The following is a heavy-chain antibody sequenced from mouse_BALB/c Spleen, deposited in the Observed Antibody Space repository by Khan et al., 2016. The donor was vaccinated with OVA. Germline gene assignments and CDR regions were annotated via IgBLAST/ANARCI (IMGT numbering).Heavy chain of an antibody. CDR3: ARSSYRYDFTY. CDR1: GFSLITYG. Sequence: QVQLKQSGPGLVQPSQNLSITCTVSGFSLITYGVHWVRQSPGKGLEWLGVIWSGGSTDYNEAFISRLSISKDNSKSQVFFKMNSLQSDDTAIYYCARSSYRYDFTYWGRGTRVTVSS. V-gene: IGHV2-4-1*01. CDR2: IWSGGST. D-gene: IGHD2-12*01. J-gene: IGHJ3*01.